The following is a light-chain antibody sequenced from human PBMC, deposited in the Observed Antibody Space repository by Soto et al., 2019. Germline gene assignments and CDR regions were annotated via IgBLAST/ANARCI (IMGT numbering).Light chain of an antibody. Sequence: EIVLTQSPGTLSLSPGERATLSCRASQSVSSSYLAWYQQKPGQAPRLLIYGASSRATGIPDRFSGSGSGTDFTLTISRLEPEDFAVYYCQQYGSSPLTFGAGTKVEI. CDR1: QSVSSSY. CDR3: QQYGSSPLT. J-gene: IGKJ4*01. CDR2: GAS. V-gene: IGKV3-20*01.